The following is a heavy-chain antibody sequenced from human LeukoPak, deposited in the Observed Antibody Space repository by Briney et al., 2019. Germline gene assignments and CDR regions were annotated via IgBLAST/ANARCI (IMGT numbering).Heavy chain of an antibody. V-gene: IGHV4-34*01. Sequence: SETLSLTCAVYGGSFSGYYWSWIRQPPGKGLEWIGEINHSGSTNYNPSLKSRVTISVDTSKNQFSLKLSSVTAADTAVYYRARGRVVVTFDYWGQGTLVTVSS. CDR1: GGSFSGYY. CDR2: INHSGST. CDR3: ARGRVVVTFDY. J-gene: IGHJ4*02. D-gene: IGHD3-22*01.